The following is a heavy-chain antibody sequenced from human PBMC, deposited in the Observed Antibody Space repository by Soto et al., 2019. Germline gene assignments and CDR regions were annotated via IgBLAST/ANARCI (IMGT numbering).Heavy chain of an antibody. CDR2: ISSSSSTI. CDR1: GFTFSSYS. D-gene: IGHD6-19*01. CDR3: ASEWAEGIAVAGDY. J-gene: IGHJ4*02. V-gene: IGHV3-48*01. Sequence: GGSLRLSCAASGFTFSSYSMNWVRQAPGKGLEWVSYISSSSSTIYYADSVKGRFTISRDNAKNSLYLQMNSLRAEDTAVYYCASEWAEGIAVAGDYWGQGTLVTVSS.